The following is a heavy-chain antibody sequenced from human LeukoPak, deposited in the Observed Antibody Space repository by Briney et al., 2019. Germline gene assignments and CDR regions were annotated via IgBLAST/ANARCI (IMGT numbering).Heavy chain of an antibody. D-gene: IGHD4-17*01. Sequence: GESLKISCQGSGYSFTSYWIGWVRQMPGKGLEWMGIIYPGDSDTRNSPSFQGQVTISADKSISTAYLQWSSLKASDTAMYYCARHPDYGDYASFIDSWGQGTLVTVSS. CDR1: GYSFTSYW. CDR3: ARHPDYGDYASFIDS. CDR2: IYPGDSDT. V-gene: IGHV5-51*01. J-gene: IGHJ4*02.